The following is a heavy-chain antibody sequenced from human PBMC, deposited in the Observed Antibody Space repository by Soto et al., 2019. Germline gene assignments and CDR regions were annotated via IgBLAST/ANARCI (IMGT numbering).Heavy chain of an antibody. J-gene: IGHJ5*02. CDR1: GGSISSGGYS. D-gene: IGHD4-4*01. V-gene: IGHV4-30-2*01. CDR3: ARAEPTTATFDP. CDR2: TYHSGST. Sequence: TLSLTCAVSGGSISSGGYSWSWIRQPPGKGLEWIGYTYHSGSTYYNPSLKSRVTISVDRSKNQFSLKLSSVTAADTAVYYCARAEPTTATFDPWGQGTLVTVSS.